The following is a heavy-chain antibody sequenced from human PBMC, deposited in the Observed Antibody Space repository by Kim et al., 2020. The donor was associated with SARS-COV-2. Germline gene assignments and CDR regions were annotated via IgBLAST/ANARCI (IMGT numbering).Heavy chain of an antibody. CDR3: ARVRIYGVYAFDI. D-gene: IGHD4-17*01. V-gene: IGHV1-18*01. J-gene: IGHJ3*02. Sequence: SARKLQGRVTMTTDTSTSTAYMELRSLRSDDTAVYYCARVRIYGVYAFDIWGQGTMVTVSS.